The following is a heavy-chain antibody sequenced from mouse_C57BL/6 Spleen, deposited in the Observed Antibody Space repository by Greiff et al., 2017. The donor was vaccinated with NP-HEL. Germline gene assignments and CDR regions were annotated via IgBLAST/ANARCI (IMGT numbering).Heavy chain of an antibody. D-gene: IGHD1-1*01. CDR3: ARRDYGSSWDYYAMDY. Sequence: VQLQQSGAELVRPGTSVKVSCKASGYAFTNYLIEWVKQRPGQGLEWIGVINPGSGGTNYNEKFKGKATLTADKSSSTAYMQLSSLTSEDSAVYFCARRDYGSSWDYYAMDYWGQGTSVTVSS. CDR1: GYAFTNYL. CDR2: INPGSGGT. J-gene: IGHJ4*01. V-gene: IGHV1-54*01.